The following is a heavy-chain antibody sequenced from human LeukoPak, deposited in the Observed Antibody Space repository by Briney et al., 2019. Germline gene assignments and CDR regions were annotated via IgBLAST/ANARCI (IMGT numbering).Heavy chain of an antibody. D-gene: IGHD2-2*01. Sequence: ASVKVSCKASGYTFTGYYMHWVRQAPGQGLEWMGWINPNSGGTNYAQKSQGRVTMTRDTSISTAYMELSRLRSDDTAVYYCASVVAPIYYYYYGMDVWGQGTTVTVSS. CDR2: INPNSGGT. CDR3: ASVVAPIYYYYYGMDV. V-gene: IGHV1-2*02. J-gene: IGHJ6*02. CDR1: GYTFTGYY.